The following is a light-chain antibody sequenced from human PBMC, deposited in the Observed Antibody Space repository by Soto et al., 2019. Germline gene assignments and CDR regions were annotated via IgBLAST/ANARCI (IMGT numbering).Light chain of an antibody. Sequence: EIVLTQSPDTLSLSPGERATLSCRASKSISTYLVWYQQKPGQAPRLLIYNASQRATGIPVRFSGSGSGTDFTLTISSLQSEDFAVYYCHQYDDGPYTFGQGTKVDIK. CDR3: HQYDDGPYT. CDR1: KSISTY. J-gene: IGKJ2*01. V-gene: IGKV3D-15*01. CDR2: NAS.